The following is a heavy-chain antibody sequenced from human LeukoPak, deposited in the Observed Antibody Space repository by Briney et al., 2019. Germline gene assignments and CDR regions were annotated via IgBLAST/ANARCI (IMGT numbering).Heavy chain of an antibody. CDR1: GYTFTSID. CDR3: ARGNKDYGDYARGLSDY. Sequence: ASVKVSCKASGYTFTSIDMNWVRQATGQGLEWMGWMNLNSGNTGYAQKFQCRVTMPRNTSITTAYMELSSLRSEDTAVYYCARGNKDYGDYARGLSDYWGQGTLVTVSS. J-gene: IGHJ4*02. V-gene: IGHV1-8*01. D-gene: IGHD4-17*01. CDR2: MNLNSGNT.